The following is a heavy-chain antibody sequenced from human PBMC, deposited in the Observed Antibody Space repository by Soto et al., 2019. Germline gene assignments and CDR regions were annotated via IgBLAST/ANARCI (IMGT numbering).Heavy chain of an antibody. V-gene: IGHV1-69*01. CDR3: ARWARDYDFWSGHYFAD. Sequence: QVQLVQSGAEVKKPGSSVKVSCKASGGTFSSYAISWVRQAPGQGLEWLGGIIPIFGTANYAQKFQGRVTIPVAESTGTAYMELSRQRTEDTAVYYCARWARDYDFWSGHYFADWGQGTLVTVSS. J-gene: IGHJ4*02. CDR2: IIPIFGTA. CDR1: GGTFSSYA. D-gene: IGHD3-3*01.